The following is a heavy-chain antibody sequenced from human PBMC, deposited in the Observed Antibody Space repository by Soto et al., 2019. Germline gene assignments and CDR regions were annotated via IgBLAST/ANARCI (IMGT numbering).Heavy chain of an antibody. J-gene: IGHJ3*02. CDR2: IWYDGSNK. D-gene: IGHD4-17*01. CDR1: GFTFSSYG. Sequence: QVQLVESGGGVVQPGRSLRLSCAASGFTFSSYGMHWVRQAPGKGLEWVAVIWYDGSNKYYADSVKGRFTISRDNSKNTLYLQRNSLRAEDTAVYYCARGTMVTRQGAFDIWGQGTMVTVSS. CDR3: ARGTMVTRQGAFDI. V-gene: IGHV3-33*01.